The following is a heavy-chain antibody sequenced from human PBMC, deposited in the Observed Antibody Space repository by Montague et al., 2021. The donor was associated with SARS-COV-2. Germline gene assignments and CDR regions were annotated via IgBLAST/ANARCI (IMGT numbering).Heavy chain of an antibody. D-gene: IGHD4-17*01. CDR3: TRDRDYGDYLNWFNP. CDR2: IRQDGSDK. V-gene: IGHV3-7*01. J-gene: IGHJ5*02. Sequence: SLRLSCAASGFTIVSYWMSRVRQAPGKGLEWVANIRQDGSDKYYVDSVRGRFTISRDNAKNSLYLQMSSLRAEDTGVYYCTRDRDYGDYLNWFNPWGQGTLVTVSS. CDR1: GFTIVSYW.